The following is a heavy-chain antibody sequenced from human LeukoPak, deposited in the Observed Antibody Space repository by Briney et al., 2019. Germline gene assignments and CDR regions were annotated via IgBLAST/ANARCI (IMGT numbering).Heavy chain of an antibody. CDR2: MKHSGST. V-gene: IGHV4-34*01. D-gene: IGHD2-2*01. Sequence: PAGTLSLTCAVCGGSFRGYYWSGIREPPGKGREGGGEMKHSGSTTYNPSLKSRVTRSVDTSKNQFSLKLSSVTAADTAVYYCAREGQLLRFGYWGQGTLVTVSS. CDR3: AREGQLLRFGY. J-gene: IGHJ4*02. CDR1: GGSFRGYY.